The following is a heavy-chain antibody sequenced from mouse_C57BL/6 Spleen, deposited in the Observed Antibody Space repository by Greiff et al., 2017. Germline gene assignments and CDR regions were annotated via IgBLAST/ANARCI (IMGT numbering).Heavy chain of an antibody. CDR3: ARGLYGSSYGYAMDY. CDR2: IYPRDGST. J-gene: IGHJ4*01. CDR1: GYTFTSYD. Sequence: QVQLQQSGPELVKPGASVKLSCKASGYTFTSYDINWVKQRPGQGLEWIGWIYPRDGSTKYNEKFKGKATLTVATSSSTAYMELHSLPSEDSAVYFCARGLYGSSYGYAMDYWGQGTSVTVSS. V-gene: IGHV1-85*01. D-gene: IGHD1-1*01.